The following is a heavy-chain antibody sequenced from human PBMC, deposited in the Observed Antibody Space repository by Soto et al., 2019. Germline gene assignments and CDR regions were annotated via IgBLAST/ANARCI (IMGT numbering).Heavy chain of an antibody. J-gene: IGHJ5*02. CDR3: P. CDR1: GYSFTSYW. V-gene: IGHV5-10-1*01. Sequence: PGESQKISYKGSGYSFTSYWISWVRQMPGKGLEWMGRIDPSDSYTNYSPSFQGHVTISVTAADTAVYYCARESAGSGKNNWFGPWGQGTLVTVSS. CDR2: IDPSDSYT. D-gene: IGHD3-10*01.